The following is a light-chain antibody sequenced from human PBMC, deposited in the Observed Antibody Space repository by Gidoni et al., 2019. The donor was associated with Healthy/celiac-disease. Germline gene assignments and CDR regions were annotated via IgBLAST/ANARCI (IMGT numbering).Light chain of an antibody. CDR2: AAS. Sequence: DIQMTQSPSSLSASVGDRVTITCRASQGISNYLAWYQQKPGKAPKLLLYAASRMESGVPSRFCGSGSGTDYTLPISSLQPEDFVTYYCQQYYSTLPFTFGQGTKLEIK. CDR3: QQYYSTLPFT. J-gene: IGKJ2*01. V-gene: IGKV1-NL1*01. CDR1: QGISNY.